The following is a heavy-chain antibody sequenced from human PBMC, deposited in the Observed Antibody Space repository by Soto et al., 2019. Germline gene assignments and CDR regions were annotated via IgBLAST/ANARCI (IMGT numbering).Heavy chain of an antibody. D-gene: IGHD2-15*01. CDR2: MNPNSGNT. CDR3: ARDPPLGYCSGGSCSMAV. Sequence: GASVKVSCKASGYTFTSYDINWVRQATGQGLEWMGWMNPNSGNTGYAQKFQGRVTMTRNTSISTAYMELSSLRSEDTAVYYCARDPPLGYCSGGSCSMAVWGQGTTVTVSS. J-gene: IGHJ6*02. CDR1: GYTFTSYD. V-gene: IGHV1-8*01.